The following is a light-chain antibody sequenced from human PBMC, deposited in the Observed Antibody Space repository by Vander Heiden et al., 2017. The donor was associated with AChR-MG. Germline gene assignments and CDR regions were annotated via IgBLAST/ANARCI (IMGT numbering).Light chain of an antibody. CDR1: NIGSKS. V-gene: IGLV3-21*03. CDR2: DDS. Sequence: SYVLTQPPSVSVAPGKTARITCGGNNIGSKSVHWYRRKPGQAPVLVVYDDSDRPSGIPERFSGANSGNTATLTICRVEAGDEADYYCQVWDSSSDLVFGGGTKLTVL. CDR3: QVWDSSSDLV. J-gene: IGLJ2*01.